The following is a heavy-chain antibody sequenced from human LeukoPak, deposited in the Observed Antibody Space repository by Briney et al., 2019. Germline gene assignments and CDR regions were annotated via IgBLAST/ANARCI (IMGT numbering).Heavy chain of an antibody. J-gene: IGHJ6*02. CDR3: ARGRGYSSSWYDPFYYYYYGMDV. V-gene: IGHV1-8*01. CDR1: GYTFTSYD. CDR2: MNPNSGNT. D-gene: IGHD6-13*01. Sequence: GASVKVSCKASGYTFTSYDINWVWQATGQGLEWMGWMNPNSGNTGYAQKFQGRVTMTRNTSISTAYMELSSLRSEDTAVYYCARGRGYSSSWYDPFYYYYYGMDVWGQGTTVTVSS.